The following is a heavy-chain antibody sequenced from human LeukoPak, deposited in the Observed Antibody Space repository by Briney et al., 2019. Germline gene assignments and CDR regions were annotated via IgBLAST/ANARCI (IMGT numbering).Heavy chain of an antibody. D-gene: IGHD6-19*01. Sequence: GGSLRLSCAASGFTFTTYGMHWVRQAPGKGLEWVTYIRDDGSNKYYADSVKGRFTISRDNSENTLFLQMNSLRPEDTAMYYCAKDVKPVAGTGSDYWGQGTLVTVSS. CDR2: IRDDGSNK. CDR1: GFTFTTYG. V-gene: IGHV3-30*02. J-gene: IGHJ4*02. CDR3: AKDVKPVAGTGSDY.